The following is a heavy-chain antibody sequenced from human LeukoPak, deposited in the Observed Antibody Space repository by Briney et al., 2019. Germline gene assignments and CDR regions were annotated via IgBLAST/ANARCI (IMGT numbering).Heavy chain of an antibody. J-gene: IGHJ4*02. D-gene: IGHD5-12*01. CDR3: ASATGGFHYDS. Sequence: GGSLRLSCAASGFTVSRSYLNWVRQAPGKGLEWVSVIYGGGTTFYADSVKGRFTISRDTSKNTVYLQMNSLRAEDTAVYYCASATGGFHYDSWGQGTLVTVSS. V-gene: IGHV3-53*01. CDR1: GFTVSRSY. CDR2: IYGGGTT.